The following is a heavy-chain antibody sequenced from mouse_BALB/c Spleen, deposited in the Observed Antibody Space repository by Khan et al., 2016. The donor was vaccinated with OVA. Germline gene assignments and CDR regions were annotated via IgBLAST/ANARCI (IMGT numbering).Heavy chain of an antibody. CDR3: ARDDYDGAWFTY. CDR1: GYSITGGYY. V-gene: IGHV3-6*02. Sequence: EVQLQESGPGLVKPSQSLSLTCSVTGYSITGGYYWNWIRQFPGNKLEWMGYITYDGRNNYNPSLRNRISITRDTSKNQFFLTLNSVTTEDTATYYCARDDYDGAWFTYWGQGTLVTVSA. D-gene: IGHD2-4*01. CDR2: ITYDGRN. J-gene: IGHJ3*01.